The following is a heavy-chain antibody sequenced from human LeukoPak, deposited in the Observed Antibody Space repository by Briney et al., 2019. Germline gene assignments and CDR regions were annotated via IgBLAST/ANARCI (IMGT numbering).Heavy chain of an antibody. Sequence: RGSLRLSCAASGFTFSSYAMHWLRQARGKGLEWVAVISYDGSNKYYADSVKGRFTISRDNSKNTLYLQMNSLRPEDTAVCYCAREIRFGELRRAYYGMDGWGQGSTVTV. CDR2: ISYDGSNK. V-gene: IGHV3-30*04. CDR3: AREIRFGELRRAYYGMDG. D-gene: IGHD3-10*01. J-gene: IGHJ6*02. CDR1: GFTFSSYA.